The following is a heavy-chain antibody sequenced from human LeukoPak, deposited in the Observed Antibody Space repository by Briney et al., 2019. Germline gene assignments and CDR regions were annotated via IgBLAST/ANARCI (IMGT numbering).Heavy chain of an antibody. V-gene: IGHV1-8*01. CDR3: ARGGGWLPYNWFDP. Sequence: ASVKVSCKASGYTFTSYDINWVRQATGQGLEWMGWMNPNSGNTGYAQKFQGRVTMTRNTSISTAYMELSSLRSEDTAVYYCARGGGWLPYNWFDPWGQGALVTVSS. D-gene: IGHD6-19*01. CDR1: GYTFTSYD. J-gene: IGHJ5*02. CDR2: MNPNSGNT.